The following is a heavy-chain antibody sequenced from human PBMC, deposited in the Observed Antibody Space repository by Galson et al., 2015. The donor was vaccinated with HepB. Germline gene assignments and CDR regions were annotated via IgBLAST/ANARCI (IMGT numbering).Heavy chain of an antibody. D-gene: IGHD6-13*01. CDR3: ARDPRYCSTTTRKLKGWFDP. J-gene: IGHJ5*02. CDR2: INPNSGDT. V-gene: IGHV1-2*06. CDR1: GYSFIGYY. Sequence: SVKVSCKASGYSFIGYYIHWVRQAPGQGLEWLGRINPNSGDTDYTQKFQGRVTMTRDRSTSTAYMELSGLRSDDTAVYFCARDPRYCSTTTRKLKGWFDPWGQGTLVIVSS.